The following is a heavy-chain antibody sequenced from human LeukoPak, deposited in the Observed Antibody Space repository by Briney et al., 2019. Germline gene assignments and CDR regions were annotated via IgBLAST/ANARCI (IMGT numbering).Heavy chain of an antibody. CDR3: TRSPIYGDYVN. Sequence: GGSMRLSCTASGFTPADYAMSWVRHAPERGLGWVGFIRREAYGGTTEYAASVTGRLTISRDDSKSIAYLQMNSLKTEDTAVYYCTRSPIYGDYVNWGQGTLVTVSS. CDR2: IRREAYGGTT. D-gene: IGHD4-17*01. J-gene: IGHJ4*02. V-gene: IGHV3-49*04. CDR1: GFTPADYA.